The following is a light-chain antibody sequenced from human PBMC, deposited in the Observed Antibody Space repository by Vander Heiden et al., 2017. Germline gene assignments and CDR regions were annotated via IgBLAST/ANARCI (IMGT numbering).Light chain of an antibody. CDR2: DVT. CDR3: SSYTSSTTRV. CDR1: SSDVGAYNY. J-gene: IGLJ3*02. V-gene: IGLV2-14*01. Sequence: SALTQPASVSGSPGHSITISCTGTSSDVGAYNYVSWYQQHPYKAPKLMIYDVTNRPSGVSNRFSGSKSGNTASLTISGLQAEDEADYYCSSYTSSTTRVFGGGTKLIVL.